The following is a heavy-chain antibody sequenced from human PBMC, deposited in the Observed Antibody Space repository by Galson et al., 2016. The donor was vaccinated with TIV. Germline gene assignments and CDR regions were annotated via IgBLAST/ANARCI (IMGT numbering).Heavy chain of an antibody. J-gene: IGHJ4*02. D-gene: IGHD3-9*01. V-gene: IGHV1-2*02. CDR2: IKPNRGDT. Sequence: SVKVSCKASGYKFIGYHVHWVRQAPGQGLEWMGWIKPNRGDTNVAQKFRGRVTMTRDTFITTAYLELSGLRSDDTAVYYCARGFGVLTGNYLPKDFDYWGQGTLVTVSS. CDR1: GYKFIGYH. CDR3: ARGFGVLTGNYLPKDFDY.